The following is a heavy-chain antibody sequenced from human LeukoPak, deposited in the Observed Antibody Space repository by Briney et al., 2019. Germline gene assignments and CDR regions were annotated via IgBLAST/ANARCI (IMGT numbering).Heavy chain of an antibody. D-gene: IGHD5-24*01. J-gene: IGHJ4*03. CDR2: INQGESMI. CDR1: GFIFSDYA. CDR3: AKLLRDVTIYDF. V-gene: IGHV3-7*01. Sequence: GGSLRLSCAASGFIFSDYAMNWVRQAPGKGLEWVASINQGESMIWYVDSVKGRFTISRDNANNLLFLQMNYMRVEDTAVYYCAKLLRDVTIYDFWGHGDLVTVSS.